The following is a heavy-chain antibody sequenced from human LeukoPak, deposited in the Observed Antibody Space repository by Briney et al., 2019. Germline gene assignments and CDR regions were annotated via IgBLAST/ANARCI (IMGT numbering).Heavy chain of an antibody. CDR1: GVTFSTYS. CDR3: AKGGQNFDFWRFDY. V-gene: IGHV3-23*01. CDR2: ISGSGGST. D-gene: IGHD3-3*01. J-gene: IGHJ4*02. Sequence: GSPRLSCTASGVTFSTYSMNWVRQTPEKGLVWVSSISGSGGSTYYAESVKGRFSISRDNSKKMMFLQMNSLRADDTAVYYCAKGGQNFDFWRFDYWGQGIQVTVSS.